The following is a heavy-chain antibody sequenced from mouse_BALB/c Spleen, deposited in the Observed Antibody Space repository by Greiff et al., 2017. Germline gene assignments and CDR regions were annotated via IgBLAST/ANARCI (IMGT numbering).Heavy chain of an antibody. V-gene: IGHV2-9*02. Sequence: QVHVKQSGPGLVAPSQSLSITCTVSGFSLTSYGVHWVRQPPGKGLEWLGVIWAGGSTNYNSALMSRLSISKDNSKSQVFLKMNSLQTDDTAMYYCARGEYGNYGFAYWGQGTLVTVSA. CDR1: GFSLTSYG. CDR2: IWAGGST. J-gene: IGHJ3*01. CDR3: ARGEYGNYGFAY. D-gene: IGHD2-10*02.